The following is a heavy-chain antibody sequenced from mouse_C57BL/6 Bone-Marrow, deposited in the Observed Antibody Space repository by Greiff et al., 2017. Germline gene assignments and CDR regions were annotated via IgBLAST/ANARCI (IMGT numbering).Heavy chain of an antibody. Sequence: EVKLVESGGDLVKPGGSLKLSCAASGFTFSSYGMSWVRQTPDKRLEWVATISSGGSYTYYPDSVKGRFTISRDNAKNTLYLQMSSLKSEDTAMYYCARRAPYYDGSSLLWYFDVWGTGTTVTVSS. V-gene: IGHV5-6*02. CDR1: GFTFSSYG. J-gene: IGHJ1*03. D-gene: IGHD1-1*01. CDR3: ARRAPYYDGSSLLWYFDV. CDR2: ISSGGSYT.